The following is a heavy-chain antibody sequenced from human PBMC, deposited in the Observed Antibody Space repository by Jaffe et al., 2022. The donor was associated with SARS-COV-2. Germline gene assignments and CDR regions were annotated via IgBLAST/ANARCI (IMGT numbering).Heavy chain of an antibody. CDR3: ARHRRYNWNGGIDY. D-gene: IGHD1-1*01. V-gene: IGHV4-39*01. CDR1: GGSISSSSYY. Sequence: QLHLQESGPRLVKPPETLSLTCIVSGGSISSSSYYWGWIRQPPGKGLQWIGTIYYSGSTYYNPSLKSRVTISVDTSKNHFSLNLNSVTAADSAVYYCARHRRYNWNGGIDYWGQGTLVTVSS. CDR2: IYYSGST. J-gene: IGHJ4*02.